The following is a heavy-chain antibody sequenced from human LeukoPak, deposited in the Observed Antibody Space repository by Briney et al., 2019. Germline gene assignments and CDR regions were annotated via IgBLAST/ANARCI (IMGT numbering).Heavy chain of an antibody. Sequence: SETLSLTCIVSGGSISSDYWNWIRQPPGKGLEWIGYIYYSGSTNYNPSLKSRVTISVDTSKIQFSLKLSSVTAADTAVYYCARTADDSGSYYHDYWGQGTLVTVSS. CDR1: GGSISSDY. J-gene: IGHJ4*02. D-gene: IGHD1-26*01. CDR2: IYYSGST. V-gene: IGHV4-59*01. CDR3: ARTADDSGSYYHDY.